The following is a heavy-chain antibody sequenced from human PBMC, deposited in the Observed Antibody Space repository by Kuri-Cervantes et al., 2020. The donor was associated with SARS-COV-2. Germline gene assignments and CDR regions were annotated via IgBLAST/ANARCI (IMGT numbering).Heavy chain of an antibody. CDR2: INHSGST. D-gene: IGHD5-24*01. Sequence: SQTLSLTCAVYVGSFSGYYWSWSRQPPAKGLEGIGEINHSGSTNYNPTLKSRVTISVDTSKNQFSLKLSSVTAADTAVYYCARRDGYNWKIFPHWGQGTLVTVSS. V-gene: IGHV4-34*01. CDR3: ARRDGYNWKIFPH. J-gene: IGHJ4*02. CDR1: VGSFSGYY.